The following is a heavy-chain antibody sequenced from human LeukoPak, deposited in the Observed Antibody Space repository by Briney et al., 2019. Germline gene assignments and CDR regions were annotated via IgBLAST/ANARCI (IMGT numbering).Heavy chain of an antibody. V-gene: IGHV3-23*01. Sequence: GGSLRLSCAASGFIFSSYGMSWVRQSPEKGLEWVSAIGGSGGSTYYADSVKGRFTISRDNSKNTLYLQMNSLRAEDTAVYYCAKADGYYDVLTGDFGGQGTLVTVSS. CDR3: AKADGYYDVLTGDF. D-gene: IGHD3-9*01. CDR2: IGGSGGST. J-gene: IGHJ4*02. CDR1: GFIFSSYG.